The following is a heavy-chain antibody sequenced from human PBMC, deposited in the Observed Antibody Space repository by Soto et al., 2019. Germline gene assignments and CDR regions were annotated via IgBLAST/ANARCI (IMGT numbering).Heavy chain of an antibody. CDR2: IFYTVST. D-gene: IGHD5-12*01. CDR3: PRVKATLYRHSHFDY. J-gene: IGHJ4*02. V-gene: IGHV4-30-4*01. CDR1: GGSINSGDYF. Sequence: PSVTLSLTCIVSGGSINSGDYFCSLIRQPPGKCLEWVGSIFYTVSTCYTPSLKIRASMSMDTSKTLFSLRLRSLPAADTAVYFCPRVKATLYRHSHFDYWRQAPQVPVCS.